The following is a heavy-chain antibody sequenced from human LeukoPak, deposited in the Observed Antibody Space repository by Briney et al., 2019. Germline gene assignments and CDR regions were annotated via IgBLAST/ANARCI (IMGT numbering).Heavy chain of an antibody. D-gene: IGHD3-22*01. V-gene: IGHV4-38-2*02. Sequence: SETLSLTCTVSGYSISSGYYWGWIRQPPGKGLEWMGYIYYSGSTYYNPSLKSRVTISVDTSKNQFSLKLSSVTAADTAVYYCARGFPLYDSSGYPEEGYFDLWGRGTLVTVSS. J-gene: IGHJ2*01. CDR3: ARGFPLYDSSGYPEEGYFDL. CDR1: GYSISSGYY. CDR2: IYYSGST.